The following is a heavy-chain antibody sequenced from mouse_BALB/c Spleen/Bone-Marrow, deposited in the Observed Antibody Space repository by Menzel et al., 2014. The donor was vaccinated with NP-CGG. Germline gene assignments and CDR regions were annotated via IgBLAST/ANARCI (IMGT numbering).Heavy chain of an antibody. CDR1: GYAFTNYN. Sequence: VQLQQSGPELVKPGASVKVSCKASGYAFTNYNMFWVKQSHGKSLEWIGYIDPYSGGTNYNQKFKGKATLTVDKSSSTAYMHLNSLTSEDSAVYYCARELSRAMDYWGQENSVTVSS. V-gene: IGHV1S135*01. CDR3: ARELSRAMDY. D-gene: IGHD2-12*01. CDR2: IDPYSGGT. J-gene: IGHJ4*01.